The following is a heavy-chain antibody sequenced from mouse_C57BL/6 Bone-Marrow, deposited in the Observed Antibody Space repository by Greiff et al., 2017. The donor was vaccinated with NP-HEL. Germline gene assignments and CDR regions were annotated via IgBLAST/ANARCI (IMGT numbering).Heavy chain of an antibody. CDR2: IHPNSGST. J-gene: IGHJ2*01. CDR1: GYTFTRYW. CDR3: ASSIHYDGY. D-gene: IGHD1-2*01. Sequence: QVQLKQPGAELVKPGASVKLSCKASGYTFTRYWMHWVKQRPGQGLEWIGMIHPNSGSTNYNEKFKSKATLTVDKSSSTAYMQLSSLTSEDSAGYYCASSIHYDGYWGQGTTLTVSS. V-gene: IGHV1-64*01.